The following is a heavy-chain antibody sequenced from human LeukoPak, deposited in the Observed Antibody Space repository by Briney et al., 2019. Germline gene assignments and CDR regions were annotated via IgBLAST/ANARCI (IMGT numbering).Heavy chain of an antibody. Sequence: GSSVKVSCQASGGPFRTSSISWVRQAPGQGLEWLGWINPNSGVTKFAQKVQDRVTLTRDTSISTAYMELTGLISDDTAVYYCARARGSRLDWYFDLWGRGTLVTVSS. CDR1: GGPFRTSS. CDR3: ARARGSRLDWYFDL. V-gene: IGHV1-2*02. D-gene: IGHD3-10*01. CDR2: INPNSGVT. J-gene: IGHJ2*01.